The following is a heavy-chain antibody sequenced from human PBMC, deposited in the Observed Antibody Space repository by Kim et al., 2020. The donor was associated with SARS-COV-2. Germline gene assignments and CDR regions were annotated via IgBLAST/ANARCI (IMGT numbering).Heavy chain of an antibody. CDR2: IRQSGGNT. J-gene: IGHJ1*01. CDR3: AKVTSGSSGWFEYFQR. CDR1: GFTFNSYA. D-gene: IGHD6-19*01. V-gene: IGHV3-23*01. Sequence: GGSLRLSCAASGFTFNSYAMSWVRQAPGKGLEWVSGIRQSGGNTEYADSVKGRFSVSRDNSKNTLYRQMNRLRAEDTAVYYCAKVTSGSSGWFEYFQRWGQGPLVTVSS.